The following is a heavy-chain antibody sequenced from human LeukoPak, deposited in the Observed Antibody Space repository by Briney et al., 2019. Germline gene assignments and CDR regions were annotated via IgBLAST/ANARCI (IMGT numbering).Heavy chain of an antibody. CDR3: AKGLRGTGYYYDSSGYSFDY. CDR1: GFTFNSYS. D-gene: IGHD3-22*01. Sequence: GGSLRLSCAASGFTFNSYSMNWVRQAPGKGLEWVSSIGSRSSSIYYADSVKGRFTISRDNAKNSLFLQMNSLRAEDTAVYYCAKGLRGTGYYYDSSGYSFDYWGQGTLVTVSS. V-gene: IGHV3-21*04. CDR2: IGSRSSSI. J-gene: IGHJ4*02.